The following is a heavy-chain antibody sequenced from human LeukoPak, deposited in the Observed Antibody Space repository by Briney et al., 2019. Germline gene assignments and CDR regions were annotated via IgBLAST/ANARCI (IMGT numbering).Heavy chain of an antibody. D-gene: IGHD1-1*01. CDR1: GFTFSSYS. Sequence: GGSLRLSCAASGFTFSSYSMNWVRQAPGKGLEWVSSISSSSSYIYYADSVKGRFTISRDNAKNSLYLQMNSLRAEDTAVYYCARRGQLVDAFDIWGQGTMVTVSS. V-gene: IGHV3-21*01. J-gene: IGHJ3*02. CDR2: ISSSSSYI. CDR3: ARRGQLVDAFDI.